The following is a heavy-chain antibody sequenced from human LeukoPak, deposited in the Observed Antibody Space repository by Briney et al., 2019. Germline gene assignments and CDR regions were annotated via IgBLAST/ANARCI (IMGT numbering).Heavy chain of an antibody. CDR3: ARGGGNWSLGY. CDR2: INANSGGT. CDR1: GYTFTVFD. J-gene: IGHJ4*02. D-gene: IGHD4-23*01. Sequence: ASVNASCKASGYTFTVFDMHCGRQAPGQGLEWMGWINANSGGTKYAQKFQGRVTMTSDTSISTAYMELSSLRSADTAVYYCARGGGNWSLGYWGQGTLVTVSS. V-gene: IGHV1-2*02.